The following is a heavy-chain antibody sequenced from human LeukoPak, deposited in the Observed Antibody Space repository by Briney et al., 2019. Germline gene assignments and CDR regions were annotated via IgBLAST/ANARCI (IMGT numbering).Heavy chain of an antibody. CDR3: ARDGEYSYGYGFDY. CDR1: GFSVNNLY. J-gene: IGHJ4*02. CDR2: IYSDDRT. V-gene: IGHV3-66*01. D-gene: IGHD5-18*01. Sequence: PGGSLRLSCAASGFSVNNLYMSWVRQAPGKGLEWVSVIYSDDRTYYADSVKGRFTISRDTSKNTVYLQMNSLRPEETAVYYCARDGEYSYGYGFDYWGQGTLVTVSS.